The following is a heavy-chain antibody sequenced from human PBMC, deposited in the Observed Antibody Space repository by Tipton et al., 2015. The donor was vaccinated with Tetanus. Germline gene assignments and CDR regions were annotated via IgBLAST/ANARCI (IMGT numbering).Heavy chain of an antibody. CDR3: ARLVRQLLVPEDY. Sequence: QLVQSGAEMKKPGSSVKVSCKASGGTFTNYALSWVRQAPGQGLEWVGGITPIFGTTNSAPKFQGRVTITADESTNTAYMELSSLRSDDSAVYYCARLVRQLLVPEDYWGQGTLVTVSS. V-gene: IGHV1-69*01. CDR1: GGTFTNYA. D-gene: IGHD6-19*01. J-gene: IGHJ4*02. CDR2: ITPIFGTT.